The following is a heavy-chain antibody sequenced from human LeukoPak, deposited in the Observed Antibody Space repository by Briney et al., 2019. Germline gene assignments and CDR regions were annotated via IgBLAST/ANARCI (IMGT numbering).Heavy chain of an antibody. CDR2: ITSSSSYI. J-gene: IGHJ4*02. CDR3: ARDEKDGPLWY. D-gene: IGHD2-15*01. CDR1: GFTFNTYN. V-gene: IGHV3-21*01. Sequence: GGSLRLSCAASGFTFNTYNMNWVRQAPGQGLEWVSSITSSSSYIYYADSVKGRFTISRDNARNFVYLQLNSLRAEDTAIYYCARDEKDGPLWYWGQGILVFVSS.